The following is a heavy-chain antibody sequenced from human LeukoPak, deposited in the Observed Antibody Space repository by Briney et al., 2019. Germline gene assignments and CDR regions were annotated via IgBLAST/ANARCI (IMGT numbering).Heavy chain of an antibody. V-gene: IGHV6-1*01. D-gene: IGHD6-13*01. CDR2: TFYRSKWFT. CDR1: GDSVSSNSAA. CDR3: ARGDQQQPVPDAFEI. J-gene: IGHJ3*02. Sequence: SQTLSLTCAISGDSVSSNSAAWNWIRQSPSRGLEWLGRTFYRSKWFTDYAVSVKSRITINSDTSKNQFSLQLNSVTPEDTALYYCARGDQQQPVPDAFEIWGQGTMVRVSS.